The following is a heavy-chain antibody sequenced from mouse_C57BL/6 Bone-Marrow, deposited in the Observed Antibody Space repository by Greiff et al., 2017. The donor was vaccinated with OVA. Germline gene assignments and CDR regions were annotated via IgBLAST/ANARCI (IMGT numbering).Heavy chain of an antibody. V-gene: IGHV2-2*01. Sequence: QVQLQQSGPGLVQPSQSLSITCTVSGFSLTSYGVHWVRQSPGKGLEWLGVIWNGGSTDYNAAFISRLSISKDNSKSQVFFKMNSLQADDTAIYYCAKNFYYEYERYAMDYWGQGTSVTVSS. CDR3: AKNFYYEYERYAMDY. CDR1: GFSLTSYG. D-gene: IGHD2-4*01. CDR2: IWNGGST. J-gene: IGHJ4*01.